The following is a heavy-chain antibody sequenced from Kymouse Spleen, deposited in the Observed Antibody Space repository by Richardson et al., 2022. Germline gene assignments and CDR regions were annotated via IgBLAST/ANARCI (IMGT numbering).Heavy chain of an antibody. Sequence: QVQLQQWGAGLLKPSETLSLTCAVYGGSFSGYYWSWIRQPPGKGLEWIGEINHSGSTNYNPSLKSRVTISVDTSKNQFSLKLSSVTAADTAVYYCARWGSGYSSSWSLFYYYYYGMDVWGQGTTVTVSS. CDR3: ARWGSGYSSSWSLFYYYYYGMDV. CDR1: GGSFSGYY. J-gene: IGHJ6*02. CDR2: INHSGST. D-gene: IGHD6-13*01. V-gene: IGHV4-34*01.